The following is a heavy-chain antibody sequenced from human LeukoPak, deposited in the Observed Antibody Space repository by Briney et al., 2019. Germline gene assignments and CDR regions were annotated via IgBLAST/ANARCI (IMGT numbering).Heavy chain of an antibody. J-gene: IGHJ4*02. CDR3: AKDIVATISRSDYFDY. V-gene: IGHV3-9*01. D-gene: IGHD5-12*01. CDR1: GSTFDDYA. CDR2: ISWNSGSI. Sequence: PGGSLRLSCAASGSTFDDYAMHWVRQAPGKGLEWVSGISWNSGSIGYADSVKGRFTISRDNAKNSLYLQMNSLRAEDTALYYCAKDIVATISRSDYFDYWGQGTLVTVSS.